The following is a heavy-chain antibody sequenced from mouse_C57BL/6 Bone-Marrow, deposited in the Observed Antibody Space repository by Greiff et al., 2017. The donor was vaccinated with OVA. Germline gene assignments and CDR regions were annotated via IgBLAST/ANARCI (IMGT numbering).Heavy chain of an antibody. Sequence: EVMLVESGGGLVKPGGSLKLSCAASGFTFSDYGMHWVRQAPEKGLEWVAYISSGSSTIYYADTVQGRFTISRDNAKNTLFLQMTSLRSEDTAMYYCAIYYLDVWGTGTTVTVSS. J-gene: IGHJ1*03. V-gene: IGHV5-17*01. CDR3: AIYYLDV. CDR1: GFTFSDYG. CDR2: ISSGSSTI. D-gene: IGHD1-1*02.